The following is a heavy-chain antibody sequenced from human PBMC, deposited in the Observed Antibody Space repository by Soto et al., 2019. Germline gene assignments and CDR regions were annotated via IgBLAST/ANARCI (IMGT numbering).Heavy chain of an antibody. CDR3: ARDRGGTFHL. V-gene: IGHV4-39*07. D-gene: IGHD1-26*01. CDR1: GGSISSNIYY. CDR2: IHYSGST. J-gene: IGHJ1*01. Sequence: PSETLSLTCTVSGGSISSNIYYWGWIRQPPGKGLEWIGNIHYSGSTYYDSSLKSRVTISVDRSKNQFSLKLTSVTAADRAVYYCARDRGGTFHLWAQGTLVTVSS.